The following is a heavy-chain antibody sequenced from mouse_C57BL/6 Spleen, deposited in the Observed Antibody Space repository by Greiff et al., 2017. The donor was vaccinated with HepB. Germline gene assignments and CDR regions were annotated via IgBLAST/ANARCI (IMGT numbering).Heavy chain of an antibody. Sequence: QVQLKQPGAELVKPGASVKLSCKASGYTFTSYWMHWVKQRPGQGLEWIGMIHPNSGSTNYNEKFKSKATLTVDKSSSTAYMQLSSLTSEDSAVYYCARGYYPYYAMDYWGQGTSVTVSS. CDR3: ARGYYPYYAMDY. D-gene: IGHD1-1*01. J-gene: IGHJ4*01. CDR1: GYTFTSYW. V-gene: IGHV1-64*01. CDR2: IHPNSGST.